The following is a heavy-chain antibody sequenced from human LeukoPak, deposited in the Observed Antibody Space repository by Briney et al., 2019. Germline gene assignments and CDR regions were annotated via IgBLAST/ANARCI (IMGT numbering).Heavy chain of an antibody. V-gene: IGHV3-7*01. D-gene: IGHD3-22*01. Sequence: GGSLRLSCAASGFTFSSYWMSWVRQAPGKGLEWVANIKQDGGEKYYVDSVKGRFTISRDNAKNSLYLQMNSLRAEDTAVYYCARDRRNYYDSSGHYDYWGQGTLVTVSS. J-gene: IGHJ4*02. CDR3: ARDRRNYYDSSGHYDY. CDR1: GFTFSSYW. CDR2: IKQDGGEK.